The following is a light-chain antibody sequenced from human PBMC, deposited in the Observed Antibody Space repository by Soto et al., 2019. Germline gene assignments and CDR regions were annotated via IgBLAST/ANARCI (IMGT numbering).Light chain of an antibody. J-gene: IGKJ2*01. CDR3: QQYGGSPLT. V-gene: IGKV3-20*01. CDR2: GAS. CDR1: QSIFNNY. Sequence: EIVLTQSPGTLSLSPRERATLSCRASQSIFNNYLAWYQQKPGQAPRLLVYGASFRATGIPDRFSGSGSGTDFTLTISRLEPEDVAVYYCQQYGGSPLTFGQGTRLEIK.